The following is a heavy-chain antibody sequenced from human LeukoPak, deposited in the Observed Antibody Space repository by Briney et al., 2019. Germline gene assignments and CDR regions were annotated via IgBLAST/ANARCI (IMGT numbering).Heavy chain of an antibody. D-gene: IGHD4-23*01. CDR2: IYYSGST. J-gene: IGHJ4*02. V-gene: IGHV4-39*07. Sequence: SETLSLTCTVSGGSINSGDYYWVWIRQPPGKGLEWIGYIYYSGSTYYNPYLKSRVTISVDTSKNQFSLKLSSVTAADTAVYYCAREVGTSTVVSVDYWGQGTLVTVSS. CDR3: AREVGTSTVVSVDY. CDR1: GGSINSGDYY.